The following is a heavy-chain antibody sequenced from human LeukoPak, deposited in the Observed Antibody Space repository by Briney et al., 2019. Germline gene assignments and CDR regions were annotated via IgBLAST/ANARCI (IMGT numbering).Heavy chain of an antibody. V-gene: IGHV3-23*01. CDR2: INGSGGST. D-gene: IGHD4-17*01. CDR3: AKDYDDYEGY. CDR1: GFTFSSYA. J-gene: IGHJ4*02. Sequence: PGGSLRLSCAASGFTFSSYAMRWVRQAPGKGLEWVSAINGSGGSTYYADSVKGRFTISRDNSKNTLYLQMNSLRAEDRAVYYCAKDYDDYEGYWGQGILVTVSS.